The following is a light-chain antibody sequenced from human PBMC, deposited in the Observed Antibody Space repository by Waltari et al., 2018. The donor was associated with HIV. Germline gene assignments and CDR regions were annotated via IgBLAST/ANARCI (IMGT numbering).Light chain of an antibody. J-gene: IGLJ3*02. V-gene: IGLV1-44*01. Sequence: QSVLTQPPSASATPGPRVTISCSGSSSNIGSNTVHWYQQPPGTAPKLLIYSNYHRPSGVPDRFSGSKSGTSASLAISGLQSEDEADYYCATWDDSLNGRVFGGGIKLTVL. CDR3: ATWDDSLNGRV. CDR1: SSNIGSNT. CDR2: SNY.